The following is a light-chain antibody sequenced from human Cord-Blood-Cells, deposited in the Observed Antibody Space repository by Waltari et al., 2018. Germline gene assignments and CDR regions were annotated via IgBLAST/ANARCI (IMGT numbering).Light chain of an antibody. Sequence: QSALTQPRSVSGSPGQSVTISCTGTSSDVGGYNYVSWYQQHPGKAPKLMIYDVSKRPSGVPDRCSGSKSGNTASLTISGPQAEDEADYYCCSYAGSYTYVFGTGTKVTVL. V-gene: IGLV2-11*01. J-gene: IGLJ1*01. CDR1: SSDVGGYNY. CDR3: CSYAGSYTYV. CDR2: DVS.